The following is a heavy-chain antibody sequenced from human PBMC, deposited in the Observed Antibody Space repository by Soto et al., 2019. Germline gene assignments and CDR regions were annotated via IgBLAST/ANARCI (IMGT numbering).Heavy chain of an antibody. CDR3: ARHSPYYGSGSSPRASYYYYMDV. D-gene: IGHD3-10*01. CDR1: GGSISSSSYY. V-gene: IGHV4-39*01. J-gene: IGHJ6*03. CDR2: IYYSGST. Sequence: SETLSLTCTVSGGSISSSSYYWGWIRQPPGKGLEWIGSIYYSGSTYYNPSLKSRVTISVDTSKNQFSLKLSSVTAADTAVYYCARHSPYYGSGSSPRASYYYYMDVWGKGTTVTVSS.